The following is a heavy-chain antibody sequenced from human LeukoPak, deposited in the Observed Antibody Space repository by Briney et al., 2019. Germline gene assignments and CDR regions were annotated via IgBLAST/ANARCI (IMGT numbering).Heavy chain of an antibody. D-gene: IGHD1-26*01. CDR1: GFTVGSGR. CDR3: ARDRAGATRRPTIFDY. V-gene: IGHV3-53*01. CDR2: IYSDDAT. J-gene: IGHJ4*02. Sequence: PGGSLRLSCAASGFTVGSGRRMSWVRKAPGEGLEWISTIYSDDATNYGDSVKGRFTISRDNAKNSLYLQMNSLRAEDTAVYYCARDRAGATRRPTIFDYWGQGTLVTVSS.